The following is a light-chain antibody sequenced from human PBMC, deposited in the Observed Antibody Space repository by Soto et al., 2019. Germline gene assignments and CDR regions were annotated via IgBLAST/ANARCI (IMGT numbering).Light chain of an antibody. CDR2: DAS. CDR1: QSVSNR. CDR3: QQRSNWPPA. Sequence: EIVLTQSPATLSLSPGEGATLSCWASQSVSNRLAWYQQKPGQAPRLLISDASNRATGIPARFSGSGSGTDFTLTISSLEPEDFAVYYCQQRSNWPPAFGQGTR. J-gene: IGKJ5*01. V-gene: IGKV3-11*01.